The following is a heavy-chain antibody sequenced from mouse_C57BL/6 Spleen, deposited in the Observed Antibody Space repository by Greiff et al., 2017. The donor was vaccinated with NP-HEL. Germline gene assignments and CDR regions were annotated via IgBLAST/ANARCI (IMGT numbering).Heavy chain of an antibody. CDR2: IRSGSSAI. J-gene: IGHJ1*03. V-gene: IGHV5-17*01. CDR1: GFTFSDYG. Sequence: EVKLMESGGGLVKPGGSLTLSCAASGFTFSDYGMHWVRQAPEKGLELVEYIRSGSSAIYYADTVKGRFTIYRDNGKNTLFLQMTSLRSEDTDMYYWAMPGPYWYFDVWGTGTTVTVSS. CDR3: AMPGPYWYFDV.